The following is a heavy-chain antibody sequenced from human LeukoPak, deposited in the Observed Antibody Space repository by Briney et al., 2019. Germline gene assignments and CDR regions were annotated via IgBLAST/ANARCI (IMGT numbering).Heavy chain of an antibody. V-gene: IGHV3-23*01. J-gene: IGHJ4*02. Sequence: PGGSLRLSCAASGFTFSNSGMSWVRQAPGKGLEWVSAITGSGGNTYYADSVKGGFTISRDNSKNTLYLQMSSLRAEDTAVYYCAKMGGYFDYWGQGTLVTVSS. D-gene: IGHD3-16*01. CDR2: ITGSGGNT. CDR1: GFTFSNSG. CDR3: AKMGGYFDY.